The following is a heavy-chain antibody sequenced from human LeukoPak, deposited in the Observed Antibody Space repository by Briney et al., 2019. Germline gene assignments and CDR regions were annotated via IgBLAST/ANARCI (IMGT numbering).Heavy chain of an antibody. V-gene: IGHV1-18*01. Sequence: GASVKVSCKASGYTFTSYGISWVRQAPGQGLEWMGWISAYNGNTNYAQKLQGRVTMTTDTSTSTAYMELRSLRSDDTAVYYCARYCSSTSCYEPPYYYSMDVWGQGTTVTVSS. D-gene: IGHD2-2*01. J-gene: IGHJ6*02. CDR2: ISAYNGNT. CDR3: ARYCSSTSCYEPPYYYSMDV. CDR1: GYTFTSYG.